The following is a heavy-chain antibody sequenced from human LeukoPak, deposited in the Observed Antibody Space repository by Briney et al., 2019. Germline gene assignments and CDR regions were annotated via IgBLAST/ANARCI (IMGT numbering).Heavy chain of an antibody. CDR2: FYSGGKT. Sequence: GGSLRLSCAASGFTFSSYAMSWVRQAPGKGLEWVSVFYSGGKTYYTDSVKGRFTISRDNSKNTLYLQMNSLRAEDTAVYYCAKGGRFQGYSGGQETRVFDYWGQGTLVTVSS. CDR3: AKGGRFQGYSGGQETRVFDY. J-gene: IGHJ4*02. D-gene: IGHD6-19*01. CDR1: GFTFSSYA. V-gene: IGHV3-23*03.